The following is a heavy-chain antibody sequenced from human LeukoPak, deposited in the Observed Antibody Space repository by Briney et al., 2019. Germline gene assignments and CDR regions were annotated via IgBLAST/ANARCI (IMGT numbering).Heavy chain of an antibody. CDR1: GFTFSSYS. J-gene: IGHJ4*02. Sequence: GGSLRLSCAASGFTFSSYSMNWVRQAPGKGLEWVSAIRGSGVITYYADSVKGRFTISRDNSKNTLYLQMNSLRAEDTAVYYCASRAHFWSGPGGWGQGTLVTVSS. CDR2: IRGSGVIT. CDR3: ASRAHFWSGPGG. D-gene: IGHD3-3*02. V-gene: IGHV3-23*01.